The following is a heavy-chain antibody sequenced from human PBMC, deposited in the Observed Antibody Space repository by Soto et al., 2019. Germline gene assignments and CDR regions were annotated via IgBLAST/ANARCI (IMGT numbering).Heavy chain of an antibody. CDR2: ISGSGGST. Sequence: GGSLRLSCAASGFTFSSYAMSWVRQAPGKGLEWVSAISGSGGSTYYADSVKGRFTISRDNSKNTLYLQMNSLRAEDTAVYYCAKIRVATFRYPLNAFDIWGQGTMVTVSS. CDR3: AKIRVATFRYPLNAFDI. D-gene: IGHD5-12*01. CDR1: GFTFSSYA. V-gene: IGHV3-23*01. J-gene: IGHJ3*02.